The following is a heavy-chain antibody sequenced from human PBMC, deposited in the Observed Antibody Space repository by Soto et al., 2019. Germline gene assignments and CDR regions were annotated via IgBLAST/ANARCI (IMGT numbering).Heavy chain of an antibody. CDR2: ISYDGSNK. J-gene: IGHJ4*02. Sequence: ESGGGVVQPGRSLRLSCAASGFTFSSYGMHWVRQAPGKGLEWVAVISYDGSNKYYADSVKGRFTISRDNSKNTLYLQMNSLRAEDTAVYYCAKEGYCTNGVCYYFDYWGQGTLVTVSS. D-gene: IGHD2-8*01. CDR1: GFTFSSYG. CDR3: AKEGYCTNGVCYYFDY. V-gene: IGHV3-30*18.